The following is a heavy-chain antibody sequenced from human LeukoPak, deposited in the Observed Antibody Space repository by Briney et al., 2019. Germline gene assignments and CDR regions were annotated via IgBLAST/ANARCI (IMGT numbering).Heavy chain of an antibody. Sequence: SETLSLTCTVSGGSISSYYWSWIRQPPGKGLEWIGRIYTSGSTNYNPSLKSRVTMSVDTSKNQFSLKLSSVTAADTAVYYCAKNVREADWYYYYMDVWGKGTTVTVSS. V-gene: IGHV4-4*07. CDR3: AKNVREADWYYYYMDV. CDR2: IYTSGST. D-gene: IGHD3-9*01. CDR1: GGSISSYY. J-gene: IGHJ6*03.